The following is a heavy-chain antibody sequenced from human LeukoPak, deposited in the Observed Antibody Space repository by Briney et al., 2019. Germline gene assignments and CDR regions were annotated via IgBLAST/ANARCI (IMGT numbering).Heavy chain of an antibody. V-gene: IGHV4-39*07. CDR3: ARGFRGAFDI. J-gene: IGHJ3*02. CDR1: GGSISSSSYY. CDR2: INHSGST. Sequence: SETLPLTCTVSGGSISSSSYYWSWIRQPPGKGLEWIGEINHSGSTNYNPSLKSRVTISVDTSKNQFSLKLSSVTAADTAVYYCARGFRGAFDIWGQGTMVTVSS.